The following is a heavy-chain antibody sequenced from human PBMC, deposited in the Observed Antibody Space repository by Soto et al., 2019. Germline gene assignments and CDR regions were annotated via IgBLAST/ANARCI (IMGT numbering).Heavy chain of an antibody. CDR3: ANYNWNYVWFVDY. Sequence: PGGSLRLSCAASGFTFSSYAMSWVRQAPGKGLEWVSSISASGGSTYYADSVKGRVTISRDNSKNILYLQMNSLRAEDTAVYYCANYNWNYVWFVDYWGQGTLVTVSS. D-gene: IGHD1-7*01. J-gene: IGHJ4*02. V-gene: IGHV3-23*01. CDR2: ISASGGST. CDR1: GFTFSSYA.